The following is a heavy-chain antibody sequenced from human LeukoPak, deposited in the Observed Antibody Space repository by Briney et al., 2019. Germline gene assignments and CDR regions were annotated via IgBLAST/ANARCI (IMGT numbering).Heavy chain of an antibody. CDR3: ARVGNGDYRYYFYMDV. V-gene: IGHV3-23*01. J-gene: IGHJ6*03. Sequence: GGSLRLSCAASGFTFSSYAMSWVRQAPGKGLEWVSAISGSGGSTYYADSVKGRFTISRDNSKNTLYLQMNSLRAEDTAVYYCARVGNGDYRYYFYMDVWGKGTTVTIS. D-gene: IGHD4-17*01. CDR1: GFTFSSYA. CDR2: ISGSGGST.